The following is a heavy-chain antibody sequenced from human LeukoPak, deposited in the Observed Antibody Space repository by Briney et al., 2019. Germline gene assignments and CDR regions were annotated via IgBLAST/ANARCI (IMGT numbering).Heavy chain of an antibody. Sequence: SGGPLRLSCAASGFTFSDYYMSWIRQAPGKGLEWVSYISSSGSTIYYADSVKGRFTISRDNAKNSLYLQMNSLRAEDTAVYYCARDSLSSLIDYWGQGTLVTVSS. D-gene: IGHD6-19*01. CDR3: ARDSLSSLIDY. CDR2: ISSSGSTI. CDR1: GFTFSDYY. V-gene: IGHV3-11*01. J-gene: IGHJ4*02.